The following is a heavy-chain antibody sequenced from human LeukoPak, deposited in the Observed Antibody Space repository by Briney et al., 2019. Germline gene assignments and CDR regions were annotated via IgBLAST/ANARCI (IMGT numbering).Heavy chain of an antibody. Sequence: PGGSLRLSCAASGFTFDDYAMHWVRQAPGKGLEWVSGISWNSGSTGYADSVKGRFTISRDNAKNSLYLQMNSLRAEDTALYYCAKDSGYDFWSGYNWFDPWGQGTLVTVSS. D-gene: IGHD3-3*01. CDR3: AKDSGYDFWSGYNWFDP. V-gene: IGHV3-9*01. J-gene: IGHJ5*02. CDR1: GFTFDDYA. CDR2: ISWNSGST.